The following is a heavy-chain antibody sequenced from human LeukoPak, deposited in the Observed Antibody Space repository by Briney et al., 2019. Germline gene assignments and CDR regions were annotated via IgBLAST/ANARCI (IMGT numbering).Heavy chain of an antibody. CDR3: ARGGSIVVVAATLEDYYGMDV. D-gene: IGHD2-15*01. CDR2: MNPNSGNT. J-gene: IGHJ6*02. V-gene: IGHV1-8*01. Sequence: ASVKVSCKASGYTFTSYDINWVRQATGQGLEWMGWMNPNSGNTGYAQKFQGRLTMTRNTSISTAYMELSSLRSEDTAVYYCARGGSIVVVAATLEDYYGMDVWGQGTTVTVSS. CDR1: GYTFTSYD.